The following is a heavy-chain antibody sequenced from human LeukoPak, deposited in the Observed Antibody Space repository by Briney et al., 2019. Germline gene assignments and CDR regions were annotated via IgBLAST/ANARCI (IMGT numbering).Heavy chain of an antibody. D-gene: IGHD3-22*01. V-gene: IGHV3-7*01. Sequence: PGGSLRLSCAASGFTFSSYWMSWVRQAPGKGLEWVANIKQDGSEKYYVDSVKGRFTISRDNAKNSLYLQMNSLRAEDTAVYYCARGGITMIVVESRRDAFDIWGQGTMVTVSS. J-gene: IGHJ3*02. CDR1: GFTFSSYW. CDR2: IKQDGSEK. CDR3: ARGGITMIVVESRRDAFDI.